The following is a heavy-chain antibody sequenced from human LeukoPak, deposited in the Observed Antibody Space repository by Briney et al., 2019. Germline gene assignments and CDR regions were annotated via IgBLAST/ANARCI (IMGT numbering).Heavy chain of an antibody. Sequence: SETLSLTCTVSGGSICSHYWSWIRQPPGKGLEWIGYIYYSGSTNYNPSLKSRVTISVDTSKNQFSLKLSSVTAADTAVYYCASSEIATGMITFGGVIVPAQFDYWGQGTLVTVSS. CDR2: IYYSGST. V-gene: IGHV4-59*11. CDR3: ASSEIATGMITFGGVIVPAQFDY. D-gene: IGHD3-16*02. J-gene: IGHJ4*02. CDR1: GGSICSHY.